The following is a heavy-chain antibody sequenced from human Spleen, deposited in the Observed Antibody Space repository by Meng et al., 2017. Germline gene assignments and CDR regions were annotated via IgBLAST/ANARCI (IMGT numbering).Heavy chain of an antibody. CDR1: GGSSSSSSYY. D-gene: IGHD1-26*01. J-gene: IGHJ4*02. CDR2: IYNSGSP. V-gene: IGHV4-39*07. CDR3: ARHLHGGTHYPPFDY. Sequence: SETLSLTCTVSGGSSSSSSYYWGWIRQSPGKGLEWIGSIYNSGSPYYNPSLKSRVTISVDTSKNQFSLKLNSVTAADTAVYYCARHLHGGTHYPPFDYWGQGMLVTVSS.